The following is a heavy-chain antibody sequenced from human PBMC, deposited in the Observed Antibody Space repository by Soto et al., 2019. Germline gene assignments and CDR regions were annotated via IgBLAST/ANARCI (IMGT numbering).Heavy chain of an antibody. D-gene: IGHD3-16*01. J-gene: IGHJ4*02. Sequence: SETLSLTCTVSGGSISSPHDYWGWIRQSPGRGLEWIGSIYYSGSTYYNPSLKSRITISVDTSKNQFSLNLTSVTAADTAVYYCARHVPTAYIVYYFDFWGQGTLVTVS. CDR2: IYYSGST. V-gene: IGHV4-39*01. CDR1: GGSISSPHDY. CDR3: ARHVPTAYIVYYFDF.